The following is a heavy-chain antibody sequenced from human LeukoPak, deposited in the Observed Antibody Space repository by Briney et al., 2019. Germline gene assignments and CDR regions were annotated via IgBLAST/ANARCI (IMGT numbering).Heavy chain of an antibody. CDR3: ASASRPLGYSYGHTNLYFDY. V-gene: IGHV3-53*05. D-gene: IGHD5-18*01. CDR1: GFTVSSSY. CDR2: IYSGGSI. Sequence: GGSLRLSCAASGFTVSSSYMSWVRQAPGKGQEWVSVIYSGGSIYYADSVKGRFTISRDNSKNTVYLQMYSLRSEDTAVYYCASASRPLGYSYGHTNLYFDYWGQGTLVTVSS. J-gene: IGHJ4*02.